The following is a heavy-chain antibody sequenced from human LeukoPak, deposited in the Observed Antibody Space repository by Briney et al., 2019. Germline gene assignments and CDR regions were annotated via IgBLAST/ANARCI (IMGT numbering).Heavy chain of an antibody. Sequence: GGSLRLSCAASGFTFSNAWMSWVRQAPGKGLEWVGRIKSKTDGGTTDYAAPVKGRFTISRDDSKNTLYLQMNSLKTEDTAVYYCTTDRHYDILTGYYYDAFDIWGQGTMVTVSS. V-gene: IGHV3-15*01. D-gene: IGHD3-9*01. CDR2: IKSKTDGGTT. CDR1: GFTFSNAW. CDR3: TTDRHYDILTGYYYDAFDI. J-gene: IGHJ3*02.